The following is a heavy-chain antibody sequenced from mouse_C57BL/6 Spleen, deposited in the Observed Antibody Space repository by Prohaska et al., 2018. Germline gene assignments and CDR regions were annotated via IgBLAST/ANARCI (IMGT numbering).Heavy chain of an antibody. J-gene: IGHJ1*03. CDR2: INSDGSAI. D-gene: IGHD2-1*01. Sequence: EVQLLETGGGLVQPGGSRGLSCEGSGFTFSGFWMSWVRQTPGKTLEWIGDINSDGSAINYAPSIKDRFTIFRDNDKSTLYLQMSSVRSEDTATYFCMRYGNYWYFDVWGTGTTVTVSS. CDR3: MRYGNYWYFDV. CDR1: GFTFSGFW. V-gene: IGHV11-2*01.